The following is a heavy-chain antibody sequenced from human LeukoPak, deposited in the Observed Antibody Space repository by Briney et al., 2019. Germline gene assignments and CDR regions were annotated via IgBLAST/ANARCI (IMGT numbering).Heavy chain of an antibody. CDR1: GGXINSGGYY. CDR2: IYHSGST. CDR3: ARRHQQLWLDY. Sequence: SQTLSLTCTVSGGXINSGGYYWTWIRQHPGKGLQWAGYIYHSGSTYYNSALKSLVTISVDTSKNQFFLKLSSVTAAETAVYYWARRHQQLWLDYWGQGTLVTVSS. D-gene: IGHD5-18*01. V-gene: IGHV4-31*01. J-gene: IGHJ4*02.